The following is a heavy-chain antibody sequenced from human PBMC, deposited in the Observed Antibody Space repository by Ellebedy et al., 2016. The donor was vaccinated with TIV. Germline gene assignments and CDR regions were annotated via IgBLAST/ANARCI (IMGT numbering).Heavy chain of an antibody. Sequence: GESLKISXAASGFTFSSYAMSWVRQAPGKGLEWVSAISSSGGRTYYADSVKGRFTISRDNSKNTVYLQMNSLRAEDTAVYYCAKVWFGEGFFDYWGQGTLVTVSS. J-gene: IGHJ4*02. CDR1: GFTFSSYA. D-gene: IGHD3-10*01. CDR2: ISSSGGRT. CDR3: AKVWFGEGFFDY. V-gene: IGHV3-23*01.